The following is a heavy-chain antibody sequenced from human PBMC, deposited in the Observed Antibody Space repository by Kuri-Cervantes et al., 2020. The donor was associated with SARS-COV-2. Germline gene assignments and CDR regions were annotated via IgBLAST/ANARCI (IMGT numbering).Heavy chain of an antibody. Sequence: ASVKVSCKVSGYTLTELSMHWVRQAPGKGLEWMGGFDPEDGGTIYAQKFQGRVTMTEDTSTDTAYMELSSLRSEDTAVYYCATLSLPRSTSYYYYYMDVWGKGTTVTVSS. CDR3: ATLSLPRSTSYYYYYMDV. V-gene: IGHV1-24*01. D-gene: IGHD2-2*01. CDR1: GYTLTELS. CDR2: FDPEDGGT. J-gene: IGHJ6*03.